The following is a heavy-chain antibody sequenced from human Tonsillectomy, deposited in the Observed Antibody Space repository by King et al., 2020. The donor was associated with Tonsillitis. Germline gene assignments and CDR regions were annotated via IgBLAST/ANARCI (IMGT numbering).Heavy chain of an antibody. D-gene: IGHD1-7*01. Sequence: VQLVESGGGVVQPGRSLRLSCAVSGFTFNNYGMHWVRQAPGKGLEWVAVIWFDGSNKYYADSVKGRFTISRDNFKNTLYLQMNSLRAEDTAVYYCARDHPNWNYVFDYWGQGTLVTVSS. CDR1: GFTFNNYG. CDR2: IWFDGSNK. CDR3: ARDHPNWNYVFDY. V-gene: IGHV3-33*08. J-gene: IGHJ4*02.